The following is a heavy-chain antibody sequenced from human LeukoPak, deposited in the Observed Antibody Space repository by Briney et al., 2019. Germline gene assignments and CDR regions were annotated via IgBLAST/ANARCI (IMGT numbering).Heavy chain of an antibody. CDR2: IYDSGST. CDR1: GGSIGSYY. Sequence: SETLSLTCTVSGGSIGSYYWSWIRQPPGKGLEWIGYIYDSGSTNYNPSLKSRVTISVDTSKNQFSLKLSSVTAADTAVYYCARVEEAYGSGRRENYYYYYMDVWGKGTTVTISS. V-gene: IGHV4-59*01. CDR3: ARVEEAYGSGRRENYYYYYMDV. D-gene: IGHD3-10*01. J-gene: IGHJ6*03.